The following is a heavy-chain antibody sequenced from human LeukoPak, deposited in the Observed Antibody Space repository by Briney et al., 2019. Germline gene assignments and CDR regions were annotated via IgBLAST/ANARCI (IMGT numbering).Heavy chain of an antibody. CDR1: GGSVNDYY. D-gene: IGHD3-10*01. CDR3: ARTRRHYYKSGSNQTPWPGAMDA. Sequence: PSETLSLTCTVSGGSVNDYYWSWIRQPPGKGLEWIGHVYYSGTAKYNPSLKSRVTIAVDTPNNQFSLSLSSVTAADTAVYYCARTRRHYYKSGSNQTPWPGAMDAWGQGTTVTVSS. J-gene: IGHJ6*02. CDR2: VYYSGTA. V-gene: IGHV4-59*02.